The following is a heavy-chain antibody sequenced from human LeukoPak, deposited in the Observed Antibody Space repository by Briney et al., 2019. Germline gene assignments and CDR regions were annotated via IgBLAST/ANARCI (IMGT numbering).Heavy chain of an antibody. J-gene: IGHJ5*02. V-gene: IGHV4-61*08. CDR1: GGSISSSGYY. CDR2: IYYSGST. Sequence: SETLSLTCTVSGGSISSSGYYWGWIRQPPGKGLEWIGYIYYSGSTNYNPSLKSRVTISVDTSKNQFSLKLSSVTAADTAVYYCARGESDWLLYHGYNWFDPWGQGTLVTVSS. CDR3: ARGESDWLLYHGYNWFDP. D-gene: IGHD3/OR15-3a*01.